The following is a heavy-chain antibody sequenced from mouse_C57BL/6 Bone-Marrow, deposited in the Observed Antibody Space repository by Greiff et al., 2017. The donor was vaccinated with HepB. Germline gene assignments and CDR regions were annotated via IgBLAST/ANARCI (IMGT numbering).Heavy chain of an antibody. CDR2: ISSGSSTL. CDR1: GFTFSDYG. V-gene: IGHV5-17*01. CDR3: ASQSLDFDY. D-gene: IGHD2-10*02. J-gene: IGHJ2*01. Sequence: EVQLVESGGGLVKPGGSLKLSCAASGFTFSDYGMHWVRQAPEKGLEWVAYISSGSSTLYYADTVKGRFTISRDNAKNTLFLQMTSLRSEDTAMYYCASQSLDFDYWGQGTTLTVSS.